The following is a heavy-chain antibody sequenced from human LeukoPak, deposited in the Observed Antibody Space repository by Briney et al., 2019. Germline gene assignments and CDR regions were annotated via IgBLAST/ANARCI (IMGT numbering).Heavy chain of an antibody. Sequence: ASVKVSCKASGYTFTADYLHWVRQAPGQGLEWMGWINPNSGGTNYAQKFQGRVTMTRDTSISTAYMELSSLRSDDTAVYYCARGYCSGDCFTLFDYWGQGTLVTVSS. D-gene: IGHD2-21*02. V-gene: IGHV1-2*02. CDR3: ARGYCSGDCFTLFDY. J-gene: IGHJ4*02. CDR2: INPNSGGT. CDR1: GYTFTADY.